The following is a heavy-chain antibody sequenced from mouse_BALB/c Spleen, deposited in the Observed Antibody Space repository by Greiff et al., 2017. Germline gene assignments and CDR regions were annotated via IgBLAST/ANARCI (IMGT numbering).Heavy chain of an antibody. V-gene: IGHV5-9-3*01. J-gene: IGHJ2*01. CDR1: GFTFSSYA. CDR2: ISSGGSYT. CDR3: ARDCTYFDY. Sequence: EVKLVESGGGLVKPGGSLKLSCAASGFTFSSYAMSWVRQTPEKRLEWVATISSGGSYTYYPDSVKGRFTISRDNAKNTLYLQMSSLRSEDTAMYYCARDCTYFDYWGQGTTLTVSS.